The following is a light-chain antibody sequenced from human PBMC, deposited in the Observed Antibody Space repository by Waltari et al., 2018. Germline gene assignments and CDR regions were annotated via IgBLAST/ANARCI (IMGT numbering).Light chain of an antibody. CDR3: SSYTSSGTLV. J-gene: IGLJ2*01. CDR1: RRAVGGSNF. CDR2: GVT. V-gene: IGLV2-14*01. Sequence: QSALTQSASVSGSPGPSITISCPGTRRAVGGSNFVSWYQQHPGKAPKLMIYGVTNRPAGVSNRFSCSKAGNTASLTISGLQAEDEANFYCSSYTSSGTLVFGGGTKLTVL.